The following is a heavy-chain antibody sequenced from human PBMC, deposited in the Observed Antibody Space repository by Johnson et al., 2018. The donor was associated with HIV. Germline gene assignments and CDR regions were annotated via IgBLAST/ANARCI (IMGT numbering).Heavy chain of an antibody. Sequence: VQLVESGGGVVRPGESLRLSCAASGFIFSSYWMHWVRQVPGKGLVWVSRINSDGSSTSYADSVKGRFTISRDNAKNTLYLQMNSLRAEDTAVYYCALEGFGAFDIWGQGTMVTVSS. D-gene: IGHD3-16*01. CDR1: GFIFSSYW. CDR3: ALEGFGAFDI. J-gene: IGHJ3*02. CDR2: INSDGSST. V-gene: IGHV3-74*02.